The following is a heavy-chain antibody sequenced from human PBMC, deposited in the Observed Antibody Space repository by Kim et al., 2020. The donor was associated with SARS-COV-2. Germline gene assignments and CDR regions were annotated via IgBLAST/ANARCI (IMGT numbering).Heavy chain of an antibody. J-gene: IGHJ5*02. CDR2: ISAYNGNT. Sequence: ASVKVSCKASGYTFTSYDISWVRQAPGQGLEWMGWISAYNGNTNYAQKLQGRVTMTTDTSTSTAYMELRSLRSDDTAVYYCARVKQEGMQQLVTCNGFDPWGQGTGVTVSS. CDR1: GYTFTSYD. V-gene: IGHV1-18*01. D-gene: IGHD6-13*01. CDR3: ARVKQEGMQQLVTCNGFDP.